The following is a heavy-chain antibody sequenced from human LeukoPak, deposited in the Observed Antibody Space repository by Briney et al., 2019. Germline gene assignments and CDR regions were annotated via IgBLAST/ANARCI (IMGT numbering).Heavy chain of an antibody. V-gene: IGHV1-2*02. D-gene: IGHD3-22*01. CDR3: TRERIVVENWFDP. Sequence: GASVKVSCKASGYTFTCYYMHWVRQAPGQGLEWMGWINPNSGGTNYAQKFQGRVTMTRDTSISTAYMELSRLRSDDTAEYYCTRERIVVENWFDPWGQGTLVTVSS. J-gene: IGHJ5*02. CDR1: GYTFTCYY. CDR2: INPNSGGT.